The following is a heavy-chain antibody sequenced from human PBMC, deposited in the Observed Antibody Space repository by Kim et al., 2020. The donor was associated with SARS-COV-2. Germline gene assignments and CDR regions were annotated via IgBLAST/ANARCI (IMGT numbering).Heavy chain of an antibody. CDR2: INHSGST. V-gene: IGHV4-34*01. CDR3: ARGRGSGYDSWFDP. CDR1: GGSFSGYY. J-gene: IGHJ5*02. D-gene: IGHD5-12*01. Sequence: SETLSLTCAVYGGSFSGYYWSWIRQPPGKGLEWIGEINHSGSTNYNPSLKSRVTISVDTSKNQFSLNLSSVTAADTAVYYCARGRGSGYDSWFDPWGQGTLVTVSS.